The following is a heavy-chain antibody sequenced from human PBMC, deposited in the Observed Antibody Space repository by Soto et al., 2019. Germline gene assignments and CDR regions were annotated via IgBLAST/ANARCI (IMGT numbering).Heavy chain of an antibody. V-gene: IGHV4-34*01. J-gene: IGHJ6*02. CDR3: ARIPGPANYGGMDV. Sequence: SETLSLTCAVYGGSFSGYYWSWIRQPPGKGLEWIGEINHSGSTNYNPSLKSRVTISVDTSKNQFSPKLSSVTAADTAVYYCARIPGPANYGGMDVWGQGTTVTVSS. D-gene: IGHD4-17*01. CDR2: INHSGST. CDR1: GGSFSGYY.